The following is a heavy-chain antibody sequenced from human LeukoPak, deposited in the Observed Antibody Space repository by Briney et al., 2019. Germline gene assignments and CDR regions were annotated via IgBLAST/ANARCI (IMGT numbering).Heavy chain of an antibody. Sequence: GFTXYXXXXSWVRXAPGXXLXWXSAXSGSGGNTYYADSVKGRFTISRDNSKNTVYLQMNSLRAEDTAVYYCAKDRSSQGGSYNGYFDYWGQGTLVTVSS. J-gene: IGHJ4*02. CDR1: GFTXYXXX. CDR2: XSGSGGNT. V-gene: IGHV3-23*01. D-gene: IGHD1-26*01. CDR3: AKDRSSQGGSYNGYFDY.